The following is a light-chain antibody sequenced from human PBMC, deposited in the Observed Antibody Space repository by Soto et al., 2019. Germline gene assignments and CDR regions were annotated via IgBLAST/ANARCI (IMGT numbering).Light chain of an antibody. V-gene: IGKV1-39*01. Sequence: DIQMTQPPSSLCASVGDRFTITCRASQGISNYLAWYQQKPGKAPNLLIYSASTLQSGVPSRFSGSGYGPDFTLTISSLQPEDSATYYCQKSYYTPFNFGQG. J-gene: IGKJ2*01. CDR2: SAS. CDR1: QGISNY. CDR3: QKSYYTPFN.